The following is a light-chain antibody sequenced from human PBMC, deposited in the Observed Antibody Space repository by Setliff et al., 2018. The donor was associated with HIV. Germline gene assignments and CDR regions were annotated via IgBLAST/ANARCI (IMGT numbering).Light chain of an antibody. CDR1: SNDVGRYNP. J-gene: IGLJ2*01. V-gene: IGLV2-23*02. Sequence: QSALTQPASVSGSPGQAITISCTGTSNDVGRYNPVSWYQQYPGEAPKVIIYDVNKRPSGVSNRFSGSKSGNTASLTISGLQAEDEADFYCCSYAGSSAPVVFGGGTKVTV. CDR2: DVN. CDR3: CSYAGSSAPVV.